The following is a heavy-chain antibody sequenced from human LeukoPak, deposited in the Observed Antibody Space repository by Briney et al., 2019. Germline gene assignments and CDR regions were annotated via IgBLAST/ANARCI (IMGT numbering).Heavy chain of an antibody. CDR2: IIPIFGTA. CDR3: ARDEMGPEPKPDNWFDP. CDR1: GGTFSSYA. V-gene: IGHV1-69*13. J-gene: IGHJ5*02. D-gene: IGHD1-14*01. Sequence: SVKVTCKPSGGTFSSYAMSRVRQAPGQGLEWMGGIIPIFGTANYAQKFQGRVTITADESTSTAYMELSSLRSEDTAVYYCARDEMGPEPKPDNWFDPSGQGTLVTVSS.